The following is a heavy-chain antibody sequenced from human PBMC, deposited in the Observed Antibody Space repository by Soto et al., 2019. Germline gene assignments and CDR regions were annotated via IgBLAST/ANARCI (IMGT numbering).Heavy chain of an antibody. J-gene: IGHJ1*01. CDR3: VKDESINWYSGHFRH. Sequence: EVQLVESGGGLVQPGRSLRLSCAASGFTFDDYAMHWVRQVPGKGLEWVSGINWNSGSIGYGDSVKGRFAISRDNAKNSLHLQMNSLSAEDPAFYYGVKDESINWYSGHFRHWGQGTLVTVSS. CDR1: GFTFDDYA. V-gene: IGHV3-9*01. CDR2: INWNSGSI. D-gene: IGHD6-13*01.